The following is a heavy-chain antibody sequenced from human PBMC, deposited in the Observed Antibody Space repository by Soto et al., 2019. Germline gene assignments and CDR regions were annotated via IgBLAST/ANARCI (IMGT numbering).Heavy chain of an antibody. CDR2: IFSNDEK. CDR1: GFSLSNARMG. D-gene: IGHD1-26*01. V-gene: IGHV2-26*01. CDR3: ARTSHPRIVGASYFDY. J-gene: IGHJ4*02. Sequence: QVTLKESGPVLVKPTETLTLTCTVSGFSLSNARMGVSWIRQPPGKALEWLGHIFSNDEKSYNTSLESRLTISKDTSKSQVVLTMTNMDPVDTATYYCARTSHPRIVGASYFDYWGQGTLVTVSS.